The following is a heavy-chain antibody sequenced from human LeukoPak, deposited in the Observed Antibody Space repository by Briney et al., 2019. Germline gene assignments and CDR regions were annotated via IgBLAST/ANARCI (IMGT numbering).Heavy chain of an antibody. Sequence: SGGSLRLSCAASGFAFSSYDMHWVRQATGKGLEWVSGIGIAADTYYAGSVKGRFTISRDNVKNSLYLQMNSLRAGDTAVYYCVRAVYCSGGSCSLLPPLWGQGALVSVST. CDR2: IGIAADT. J-gene: IGHJ4*02. D-gene: IGHD2-15*01. V-gene: IGHV3-13*04. CDR1: GFAFSSYD. CDR3: VRAVYCSGGSCSLLPPL.